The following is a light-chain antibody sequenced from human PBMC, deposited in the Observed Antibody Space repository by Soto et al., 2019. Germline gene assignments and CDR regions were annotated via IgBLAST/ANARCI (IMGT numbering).Light chain of an antibody. CDR1: QGISSW. J-gene: IGKJ1*01. CDR2: KAS. CDR3: QQYNDNWT. V-gene: IGKV1-5*03. Sequence: DIQMTQSPSTLSTSVGDRVTITCRASQGISSWLAWYQQKPGTAPKLLIYKASTLQSGVPSRFSGSGSGTEFTLTISSLQPDDSATYYCQQYNDNWTFGQGTKVDIK.